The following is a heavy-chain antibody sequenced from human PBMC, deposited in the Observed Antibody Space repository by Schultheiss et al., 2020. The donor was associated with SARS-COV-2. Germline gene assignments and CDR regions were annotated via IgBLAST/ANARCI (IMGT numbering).Heavy chain of an antibody. CDR3: ARGYYDFWSGYYFHYYYMDV. D-gene: IGHD3-3*01. V-gene: IGHV4-59*12. Sequence: SETLSLTCTVSGGSISSYYWSWIRQPPGKGLEWIGYIYYSGSTNYNHSLKSRVTISVDTSKNQFSLKLSSVTAADTAVYYCARGYYDFWSGYYFHYYYMDVWGKGTTVTVSS. J-gene: IGHJ6*03. CDR2: IYYSGST. CDR1: GGSISSYY.